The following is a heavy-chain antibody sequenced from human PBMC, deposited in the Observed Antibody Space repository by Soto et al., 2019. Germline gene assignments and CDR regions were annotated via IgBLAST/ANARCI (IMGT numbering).Heavy chain of an antibody. Sequence: QVQLQESGPGLVKPSETLSLTCTVSAGSVSSGSYYWSWIRQPPGKGLEWIGYIYYSGSTNYNPSLKSRVTISVDTSKNQFSLKLSSVTAADTAVYHCARVGPYSSGPTLFFDYWGQGTLVTVSS. J-gene: IGHJ4*02. CDR1: AGSVSSGSYY. CDR2: IYYSGST. CDR3: ARVGPYSSGPTLFFDY. V-gene: IGHV4-61*01. D-gene: IGHD6-19*01.